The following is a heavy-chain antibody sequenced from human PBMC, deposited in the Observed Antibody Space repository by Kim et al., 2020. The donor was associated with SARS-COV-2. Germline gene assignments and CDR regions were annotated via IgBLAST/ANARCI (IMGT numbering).Heavy chain of an antibody. CDR1: GYTFTSYY. V-gene: IGHV1-46*01. Sequence: ASVKVSCKASGYTFTSYYMHWVRQAPGQGLEWMGIINPSGGSTSYAQKFQGRVTMTRDTSTSTVYMELSSLRSEDTAVYYCARVRLRYYGSGSLFSPNDAFDIWGQGTMVTVSS. J-gene: IGHJ3*02. CDR2: INPSGGST. D-gene: IGHD3-10*01. CDR3: ARVRLRYYGSGSLFSPNDAFDI.